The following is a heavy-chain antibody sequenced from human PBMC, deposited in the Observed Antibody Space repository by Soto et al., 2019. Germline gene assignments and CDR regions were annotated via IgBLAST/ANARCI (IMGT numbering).Heavy chain of an antibody. V-gene: IGHV3-21*01. CDR1: GFTFSSYS. CDR2: ISSSSSYI. D-gene: IGHD2-2*01. J-gene: IGHJ6*02. Sequence: EVQLVESGGGLVKPGGSLRLSCAASGFTFSSYSMNWVRQAPGKGLEWVSSISSSSSYIYYADSVKGRFTISRDNAKNSLYLQMNSLRAEDTAVYSCASDCSSTSCYRYYYYGMDVWGQGTTVTVSS. CDR3: ASDCSSTSCYRYYYYGMDV.